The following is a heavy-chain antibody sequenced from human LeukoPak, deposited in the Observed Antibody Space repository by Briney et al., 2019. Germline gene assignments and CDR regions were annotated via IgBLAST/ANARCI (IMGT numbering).Heavy chain of an antibody. Sequence: GGSLRLSCVASGFTFSIYAMTWVRQAPGKGLAWVSGITSSGAIAYYAASVKGRFTVSRDNSENTLYLQINNRRAGASGTYYCVKDEDLYSPTWYLFEDWGQGTLVTVSS. D-gene: IGHD5-12*01. J-gene: IGHJ4*02. V-gene: IGHV3-23*01. CDR3: VKDEDLYSPTWYLFED. CDR1: GFTFSIYA. CDR2: ITSSGAIA.